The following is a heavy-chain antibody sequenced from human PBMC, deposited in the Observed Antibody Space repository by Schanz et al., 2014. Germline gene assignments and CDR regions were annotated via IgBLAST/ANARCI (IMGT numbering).Heavy chain of an antibody. CDR2: IIPIHGIV. V-gene: IGHV1-69*02. CDR3: ARGRGCTGGSCYSWFDL. D-gene: IGHD2-15*01. Sequence: QVQLVQSGAEVKKPGSSMKVSCKASGGTFNSYTINWVRQAPGQGLEWMGRIIPIHGIVNYAQRFQDRVRITADKSTSTAYMELRSLRSDDTAVYYCARGRGCTGGSCYSWFDLWGQGTLVTVAS. CDR1: GGTFNSYT. J-gene: IGHJ5*02.